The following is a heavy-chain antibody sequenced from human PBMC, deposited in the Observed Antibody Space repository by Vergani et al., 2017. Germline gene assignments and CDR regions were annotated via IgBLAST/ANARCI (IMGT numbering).Heavy chain of an antibody. CDR2: ISHDGSHK. CDR3: ARDRSNVYGGSSGDAFHI. D-gene: IGHD4-23*01. CDR1: GFTFSTYA. V-gene: IGHV3-30*04. J-gene: IGHJ3*02. Sequence: QVQLVESGGGVVQPGRSLRLSCAAPGFTFSTYAMHWVRHAPGKGLEWVAVISHDGSHKYYADSVKGRFTISRDNSKNTLYLQMNSLRAEDTAVYNCARDRSNVYGGSSGDAFHIWGQGTMVTVSS.